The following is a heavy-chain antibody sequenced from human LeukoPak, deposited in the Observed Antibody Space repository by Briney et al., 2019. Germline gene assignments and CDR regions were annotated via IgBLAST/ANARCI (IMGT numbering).Heavy chain of an antibody. CDR2: IYHSGST. D-gene: IGHD3-22*01. CDR1: GYSISSGYY. Sequence: SETLSLTCTVSGYSISSGYYWGWIRQPPGKGLEWIGSIYHSGSTNYNPSLKSRVTMSVDTSKNQFSLKLSSVTAADTAVYYCARVSNYYDSTPFDYWGQGTLVTVSS. J-gene: IGHJ4*02. V-gene: IGHV4-38-2*02. CDR3: ARVSNYYDSTPFDY.